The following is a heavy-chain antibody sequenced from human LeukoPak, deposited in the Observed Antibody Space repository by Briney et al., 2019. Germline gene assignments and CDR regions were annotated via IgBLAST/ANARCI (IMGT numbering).Heavy chain of an antibody. CDR3: ARRRVAAAGIGYYYYYMDV. V-gene: IGHV4-34*01. J-gene: IGHJ6*03. D-gene: IGHD6-13*01. CDR2: INHSGST. Sequence: SETLSLTCAVYGGSFSGYYWSWIRQPPGKGLEWIGEINHSGSTNYNPSLKSRVTISVDTSKIQFSLKLSSVTAADTAVYYCARRRVAAAGIGYYYYYMDVWGKGTMVTVSS. CDR1: GGSFSGYY.